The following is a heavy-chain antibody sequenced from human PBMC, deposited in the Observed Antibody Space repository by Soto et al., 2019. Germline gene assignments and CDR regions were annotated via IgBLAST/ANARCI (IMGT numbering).Heavy chain of an antibody. V-gene: IGHV3-21*01. CDR1: GFTFSSYG. CDR2: ISSTSRSI. CDR3: ARDLAIFGVATIDY. J-gene: IGHJ4*02. D-gene: IGHD3-3*01. Sequence: EVQLVESGGGLVKPGGSLRLSCAASGFTFSSYGMNWVRQAPGKGLEWVSSISSTSRSIYYADSIKGRFTISRDNAKNSLYLQVNSLRAEDTAVYYCARDLAIFGVATIDYWGRGTLVTVSS.